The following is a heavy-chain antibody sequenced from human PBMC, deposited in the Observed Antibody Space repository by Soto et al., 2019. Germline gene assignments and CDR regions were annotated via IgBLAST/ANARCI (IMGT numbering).Heavy chain of an antibody. D-gene: IGHD5-12*01. CDR3: TKNSAYALDY. V-gene: IGHV4-4*02. CDR1: DFSITNDNW. CDR2: LHHIGYT. J-gene: IGHJ4*02. Sequence: VRLQESGPGLVKPSETLSLTCDVSDFSITNDNWWCWVRQSPGGGLEWIGELHHIGYTTYNPSLASRVTMSVDTSKNQFFLKLHSVTAADTAVYYCTKNSAYALDYWGQGTLVTVSS.